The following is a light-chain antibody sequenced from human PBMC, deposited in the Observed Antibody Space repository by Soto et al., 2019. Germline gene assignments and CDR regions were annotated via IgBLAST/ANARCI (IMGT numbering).Light chain of an antibody. CDR2: YVS. V-gene: IGLV3-21*04. CDR3: QVWDSSSARVV. Sequence: SYELTQPPSVSVAPGKTATITCGGNNTGSKSVHWYQQKPGQAPVLVIYYVSDRPSGSPERLSGSTSGNTATLTISRVEAGDEADYYCQVWDSSSARVVFGGGTKLTVL. J-gene: IGLJ2*01. CDR1: NTGSKS.